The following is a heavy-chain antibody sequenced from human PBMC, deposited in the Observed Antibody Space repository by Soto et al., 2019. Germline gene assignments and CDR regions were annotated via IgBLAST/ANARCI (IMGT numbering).Heavy chain of an antibody. V-gene: IGHV3-21*01. CDR1: GFTFSIYT. J-gene: IGHJ4*02. D-gene: IGHD4-17*01. CDR2: IDGGGRDI. Sequence: GGSLRLSCAGSGFTFSIYTMNWVRQAPGRGLEWVSSIDGGGRDIHYADSVRGRFTISRDNAKDSLYLQMNSLRAEDTAVYYCASARTVPTSADVYWGQGILVTVSS. CDR3: ASARTVPTSADVY.